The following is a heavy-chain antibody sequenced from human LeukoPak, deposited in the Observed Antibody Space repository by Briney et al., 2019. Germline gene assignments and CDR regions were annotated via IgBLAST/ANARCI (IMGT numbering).Heavy chain of an antibody. Sequence: GGSLRLSCAASGLTFSTYWMHWVRQAPGKGLVWVSRINSDGSSTSYAGSVKGRFTISRDNAKNTLYLQMNSLRAEDTAVYYCARAKYYYDSSGYSYYFDYWGQGTLVTVSS. D-gene: IGHD3-22*01. CDR1: GLTFSTYW. CDR3: ARAKYYYDSSGYSYYFDY. V-gene: IGHV3-74*01. J-gene: IGHJ4*02. CDR2: INSDGSST.